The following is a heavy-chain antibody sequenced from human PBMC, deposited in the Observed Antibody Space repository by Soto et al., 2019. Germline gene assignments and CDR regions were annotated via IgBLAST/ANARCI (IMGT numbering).Heavy chain of an antibody. Sequence: GSLRLSCAASGFTFSSYAMHWVRQAPGKGLEWVAVISYDGSNKYYADSVKGRFTISRDNSKNTLYLQMNSLRAEDTAVYYCARDRGSVYGSRSYMDYWGQGTLVTVSS. V-gene: IGHV3-30-3*01. CDR3: ARDRGSVYGSRSYMDY. D-gene: IGHD3-10*01. CDR2: ISYDGSNK. J-gene: IGHJ4*02. CDR1: GFTFSSYA.